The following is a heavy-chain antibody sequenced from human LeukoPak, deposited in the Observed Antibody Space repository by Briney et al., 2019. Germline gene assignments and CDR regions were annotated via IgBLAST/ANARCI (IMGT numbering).Heavy chain of an antibody. J-gene: IGHJ6*03. D-gene: IGHD2-2*01. CDR1: GYTFTSYG. Sequence: GASVKVSCKASGYTFTSYGISWVRQAPGQGLEWMGWISAYNGNTNYAQKLQGRVTITTDTSTSTDYMELRSLRSDDTAVYYCARVGYCSSTSCHKDYYYYYYMDVWGKGTTVTVSS. CDR3: ARVGYCSSTSCHKDYYYYYYMDV. CDR2: ISAYNGNT. V-gene: IGHV1-18*01.